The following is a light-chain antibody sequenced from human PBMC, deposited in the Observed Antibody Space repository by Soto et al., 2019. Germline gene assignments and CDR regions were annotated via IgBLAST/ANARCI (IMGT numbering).Light chain of an antibody. Sequence: EIVLTQSPATLSLSPGERATLSFRASQSIAGYLAWYQKKPGQAPRLLIYDTSNRVTGVPARFSGSGSGTDFTLSISSLEPEDFAVYYCQQRSNWPPITFGQGTRLEI. V-gene: IGKV3-11*01. J-gene: IGKJ5*01. CDR1: QSIAGY. CDR3: QQRSNWPPIT. CDR2: DTS.